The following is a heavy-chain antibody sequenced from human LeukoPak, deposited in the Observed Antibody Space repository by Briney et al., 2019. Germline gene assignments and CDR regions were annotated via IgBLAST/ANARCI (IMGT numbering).Heavy chain of an antibody. Sequence: GGPLMLSRTTSGFPFGDYALNWVRQAPAQGQGWVDLIRSKTKRGAAEYAASMQGRFRVSRDASTSFAFLQMDSLKTENTAVYNCCRGRTEVNAKYYCDTWGQGILVTVSS. J-gene: IGHJ4*02. CDR1: GFPFGDYA. CDR3: CRGRTEVNAKYYCDT. V-gene: IGHV3-49*04. D-gene: IGHD4-23*01. CDR2: IRSKTKRGAA.